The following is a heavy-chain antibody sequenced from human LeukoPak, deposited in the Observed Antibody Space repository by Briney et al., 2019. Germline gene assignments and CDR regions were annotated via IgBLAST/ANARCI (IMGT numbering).Heavy chain of an antibody. Sequence: SETLSLTCTVSGGSISSSSYYWGWIRQPPGKGLEWIGSIYYSGSTYYNPSLKSRVTISVDTSKNQFSLKLSSVTAADTAVYYCARREEYYGSGSYPFDYWGQGTLVTVSS. CDR3: ARREEYYGSGSYPFDY. J-gene: IGHJ4*02. CDR1: GGSISSSSYY. CDR2: IYYSGST. D-gene: IGHD3-10*01. V-gene: IGHV4-39*01.